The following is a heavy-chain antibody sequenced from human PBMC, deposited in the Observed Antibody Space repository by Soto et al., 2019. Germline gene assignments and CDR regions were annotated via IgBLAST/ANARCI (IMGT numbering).Heavy chain of an antibody. J-gene: IGHJ6*02. CDR3: ARDHLDYYYYYYGMDV. D-gene: IGHD1-1*01. CDR1: GFTFSSYG. CDR2: IWYDGSNK. Sequence: QVQLVESGGGVVQPGRSLRLSCAASGFTFSSYGMHWVRQAPGKGLEWVAVIWYDGSNKYYADSVKGRFTISRDNSKNTLYLQMNSLRAEDTAVYYCARDHLDYYYYYYGMDVWGQGTTVTVSS. V-gene: IGHV3-33*01.